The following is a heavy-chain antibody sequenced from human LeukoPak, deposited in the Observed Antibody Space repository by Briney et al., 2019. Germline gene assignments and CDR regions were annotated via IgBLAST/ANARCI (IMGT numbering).Heavy chain of an antibody. J-gene: IGHJ3*01. CDR3: VRGTRAFDV. V-gene: IGHV3-33*08. CDR1: GFSVSNYG. CDR2: IRYDGSNK. Sequence: PGGSLRLSCVASGFSVSNYGMHWVRQAPGKGLEWVAIIRYDGSNKYYADSVKGRFTISRDNSKDTLYLQMNSLRGDDTALYYCVRGTRAFDVWGQGTMVTVSS.